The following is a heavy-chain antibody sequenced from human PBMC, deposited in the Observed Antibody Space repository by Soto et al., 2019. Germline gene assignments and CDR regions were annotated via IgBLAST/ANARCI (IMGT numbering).Heavy chain of an antibody. D-gene: IGHD3-22*01. V-gene: IGHV3-53*01. Sequence: EVQLVESGGGLIQPGGSLRLSCAASGFIVSSNYMSWVRQAPGKGLEWVSVIYRDGSTYYADSVKGRFTISRDNSKNTLYLHMNSLRAEDTAVYYCARNYFDRGGGFDYWGQGTLVTVSS. CDR1: GFIVSSNY. CDR2: IYRDGST. J-gene: IGHJ4*02. CDR3: ARNYFDRGGGFDY.